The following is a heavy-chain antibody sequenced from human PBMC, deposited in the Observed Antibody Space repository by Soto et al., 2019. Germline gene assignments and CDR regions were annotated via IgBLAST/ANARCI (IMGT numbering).Heavy chain of an antibody. J-gene: IGHJ3*02. CDR3: AGALILTGYYTHDAFDI. V-gene: IGHV4-59*01. Sequence: SETLSLTCTVSGGSISSYYWSWIRQPPGKGLEWIGYIYYSGSTNYNPSLKSRVTISVDTSKNQFSLKLSSVTAADTAVYYCAGALILTGYYTHDAFDIWGQGTMVTVSS. D-gene: IGHD3-9*01. CDR2: IYYSGST. CDR1: GGSISSYY.